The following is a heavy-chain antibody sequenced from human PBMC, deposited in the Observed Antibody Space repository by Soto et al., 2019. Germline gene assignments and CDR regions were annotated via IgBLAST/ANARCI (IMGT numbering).Heavy chain of an antibody. CDR1: GGSISSYY. V-gene: IGHV4-59*01. CDR3: ARGVSTIFGVVISPYYYYYMDV. J-gene: IGHJ6*03. CDR2: IYYSGST. D-gene: IGHD3-3*01. Sequence: PSETLSLTCTVSGGSISSYYWSWIRQPPGKGLEWIGYIYYSGSTNYNPSLKSRVTISVDTSKNQFSLKLSSVTAADTAVYYCARGVSTIFGVVISPYYYYYMDVWGKGTTVTSP.